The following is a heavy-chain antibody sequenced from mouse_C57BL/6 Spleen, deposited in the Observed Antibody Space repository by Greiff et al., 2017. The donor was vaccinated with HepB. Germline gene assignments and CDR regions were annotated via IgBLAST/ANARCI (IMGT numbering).Heavy chain of an antibody. CDR2: ISYDGSN. J-gene: IGHJ2*01. CDR3: ARGDYDGYFDY. CDR1: GYSITSGYY. V-gene: IGHV3-6*01. D-gene: IGHD2-4*01. Sequence: EVKLEESGPGLVKPSQSLSLTCSVTGYSITSGYYWNWIRQFPGNKLEWMGYISYDGSNNYNPSLKNRISITRDTSKNQFFLKLNSVTTEDTATYYCARGDYDGYFDYWGQGTTLTVSS.